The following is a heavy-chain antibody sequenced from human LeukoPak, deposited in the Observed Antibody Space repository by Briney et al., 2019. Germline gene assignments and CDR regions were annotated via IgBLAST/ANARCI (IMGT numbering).Heavy chain of an antibody. Sequence: PSETLSLTCTVSGGSISGYYWTWIRQPPGKGLEWIGYIYYSGNTNYNPSPKSRVTISVDTSKNQFSLQLTFVTAADTAIYYCARLRSNSFPDYWGQGTLVTVSS. J-gene: IGHJ4*02. V-gene: IGHV4-59*01. D-gene: IGHD6-13*01. CDR3: ARLRSNSFPDY. CDR1: GGSISGYY. CDR2: IYYSGNT.